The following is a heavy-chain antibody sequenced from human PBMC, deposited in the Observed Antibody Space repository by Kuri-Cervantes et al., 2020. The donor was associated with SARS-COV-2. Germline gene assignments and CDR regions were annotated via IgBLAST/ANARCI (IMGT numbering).Heavy chain of an antibody. CDR1: GGSFSGYY. CDR3: AGLYSSSWSYDY. J-gene: IGHJ4*02. Sequence: ESLKISCAVYGGSFSGYYWSWIRQPPGKGLEWIGEINHSGSTNYNPSLKSRVTISVDTSKNQFSLKLSSVTAADTAVYYCAGLYSSSWSYDYWGQGTLVTVSS. D-gene: IGHD6-13*01. V-gene: IGHV4-34*01. CDR2: INHSGST.